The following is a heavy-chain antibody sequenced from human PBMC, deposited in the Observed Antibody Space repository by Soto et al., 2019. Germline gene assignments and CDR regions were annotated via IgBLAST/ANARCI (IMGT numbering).Heavy chain of an antibody. Sequence: QVQLVQSGAEVKKPGASVKVSCKASGYTFTSYGISWVRQAPGQGLEWMGWISVYNGNTKYAQKLQGRVTMTTDTTPTSAYMELRSLRSDDTAVYYCARTAYGLGTSSIFDFWGQGALVTVSS. V-gene: IGHV1-18*01. CDR1: GYTFTSYG. CDR3: ARTAYGLGTSSIFDF. J-gene: IGHJ4*02. D-gene: IGHD3-10*01. CDR2: ISVYNGNT.